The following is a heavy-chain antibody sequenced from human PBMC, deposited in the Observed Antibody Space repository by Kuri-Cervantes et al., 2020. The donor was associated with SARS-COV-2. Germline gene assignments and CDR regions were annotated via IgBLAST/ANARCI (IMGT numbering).Heavy chain of an antibody. J-gene: IGHJ6*02. CDR2: ISGRGGST. CDR3: ARGTMIVWYYGMDV. CDR1: GFTFSNYA. Sequence: GESLKISCAASGFTFSNYAMGWVRQAPGKGLEWVSAISGRGGSTYYAGSVKGRFTISRDNSKNTLYLQMNSLRAEDTAVYYCARGTMIVWYYGMDVWGQGTTVTVSS. V-gene: IGHV3-23*01. D-gene: IGHD3-22*01.